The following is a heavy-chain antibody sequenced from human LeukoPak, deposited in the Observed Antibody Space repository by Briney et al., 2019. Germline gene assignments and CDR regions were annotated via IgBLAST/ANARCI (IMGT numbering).Heavy chain of an antibody. D-gene: IGHD3-22*01. J-gene: IGHJ4*02. CDR1: GFTFSSYA. CDR2: ISGSGGST. V-gene: IGHV3-23*01. Sequence: GGSLRLSCAASGFTFSSYAMSWVRQAPGKGLEWVSAISGSGGSTYYADSVKGRFTISRDNSKNTLYLQMNSLRPEDTAVYYCARGSPPLVVIGYWGQGTLVTASS. CDR3: ARGSPPLVVIGY.